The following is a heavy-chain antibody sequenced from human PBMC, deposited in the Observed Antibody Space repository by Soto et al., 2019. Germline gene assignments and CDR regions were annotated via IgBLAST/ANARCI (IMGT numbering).Heavy chain of an antibody. J-gene: IGHJ4*02. Sequence: PSETLSLTCTVSRGSISSNYWTWIRQPPGKGLEWIGYVYNSGSTNYNPSLKSRVTLSEDTSKRHFSLKVNSMTAADTAVYYCARYRREAVAGYTLDNWGQGILVTVSS. D-gene: IGHD6-13*01. CDR2: VYNSGST. V-gene: IGHV4-59*01. CDR3: ARYRREAVAGYTLDN. CDR1: RGSISSNY.